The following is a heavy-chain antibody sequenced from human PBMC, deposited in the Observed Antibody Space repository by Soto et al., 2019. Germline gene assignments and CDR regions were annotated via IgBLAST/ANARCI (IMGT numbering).Heavy chain of an antibody. D-gene: IGHD3-22*01. CDR1: GYTFTSYT. CDR3: ARAPWYDSSGYYYDY. CDR2: INAGNGNT. Sequence: ASVKVSCKASGYTFTSYTMHWVRQAPGQRLEWMGWINAGNGNTKYSQKFQGRVTISRDTSASTAYMELSSLRSEDTAVYYCARAPWYDSSGYYYDYWGQGTLVT. V-gene: IGHV1-3*01. J-gene: IGHJ4*02.